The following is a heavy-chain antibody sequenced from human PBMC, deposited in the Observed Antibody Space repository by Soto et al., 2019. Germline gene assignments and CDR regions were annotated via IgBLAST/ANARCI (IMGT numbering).Heavy chain of an antibody. D-gene: IGHD2-2*01. CDR3: ALMTSVVVPAPDY. CDR2: INHSGST. CDR1: GGSFSGYY. J-gene: IGHJ4*02. V-gene: IGHV4-34*01. Sequence: QVQLQQWGAGLLKPSETLSLTCAVYGGSFSGYYWSWIRQPPGKGLEWIGEINHSGSTNYNPSLKRRVTISVDTSKNQFSLKLSSVTAADTAVYYCALMTSVVVPAPDYWGQGTLVTVSS.